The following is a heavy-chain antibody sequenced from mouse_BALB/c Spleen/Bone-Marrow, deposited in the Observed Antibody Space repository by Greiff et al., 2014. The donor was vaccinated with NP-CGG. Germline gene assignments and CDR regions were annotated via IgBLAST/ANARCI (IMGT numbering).Heavy chain of an antibody. J-gene: IGHJ4*01. CDR2: IYPGDGDT. Sequence: VKLMESGAELARPGASVKLSCKASGYTFTSYWMQWVKQRPGQGLEWIGAIYPGDGDTRYTQKFKGKATLTADKSSSTAYMQLSSLSSEDSAVYYCARGDYGSRYDYAMDYWGQGTSVPVSS. V-gene: IGHV1-87*01. D-gene: IGHD1-1*01. CDR1: GYTFTSYW. CDR3: ARGDYGSRYDYAMDY.